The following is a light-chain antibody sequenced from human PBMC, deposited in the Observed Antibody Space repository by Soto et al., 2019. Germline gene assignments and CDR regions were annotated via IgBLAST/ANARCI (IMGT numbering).Light chain of an antibody. CDR3: QQHSNSLT. CDR2: DSS. Sequence: EIVLTQSPATLSLSPGERATLSCTASQSVSSYLAWYQQKAGQAPRLLIYDSSNTATGIPARFSGSWSGTDFTLTISILEPEDFAVYYCQQHSNSLTFGGGTKVDSK. CDR1: QSVSSY. J-gene: IGKJ4*01. V-gene: IGKV3-11*01.